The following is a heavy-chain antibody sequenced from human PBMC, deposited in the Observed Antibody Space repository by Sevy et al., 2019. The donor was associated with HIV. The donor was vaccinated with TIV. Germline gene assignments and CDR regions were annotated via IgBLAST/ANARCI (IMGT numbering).Heavy chain of an antibody. CDR3: AGGGEYSSSWYPIDY. J-gene: IGHJ4*02. V-gene: IGHV1-2*02. D-gene: IGHD6-13*01. Sequence: ASVKVSGKASGYTFTGYYMHWVRQAPGQGLEGMGWINPNSGGTNYAQKFQGRVTMTRDTSISTAYMELSRLRSDDTAVYYCAGGGEYSSSWYPIDYWGQGTLVTVSS. CDR1: GYTFTGYY. CDR2: INPNSGGT.